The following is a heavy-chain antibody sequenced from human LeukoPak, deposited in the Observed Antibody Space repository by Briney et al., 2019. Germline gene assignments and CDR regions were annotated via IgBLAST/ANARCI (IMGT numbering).Heavy chain of an antibody. D-gene: IGHD6-13*01. Sequence: ASVKDSCKATGYTFTGYYIHWVRQPPGQGLEWMGRINPKYGGANNPQKFQGRVTMTRDTSISTAYMELSRLRSVDTAVYYCAREDFCSSGTCFDPWGQGTLVTVSS. CDR2: INPKYGGA. V-gene: IGHV1-2*06. CDR3: AREDFCSSGTCFDP. J-gene: IGHJ5*02. CDR1: GYTFTGYY.